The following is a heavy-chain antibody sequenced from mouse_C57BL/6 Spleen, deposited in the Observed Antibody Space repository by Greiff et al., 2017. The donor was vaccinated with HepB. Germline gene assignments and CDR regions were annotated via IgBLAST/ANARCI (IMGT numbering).Heavy chain of an antibody. D-gene: IGHD2-1*01. CDR2: IHPNSGST. CDR3: ARGYYGNYLAWFAY. Sequence: QVQLQQPGAELVKPGASVKLSCKASGYTFTSYWMHWVKQRPGQGLEWIGMIHPNSGSTNYNEKFKSKATLTVDKSSSTAYMQLSSLTSEDSAVYYGARGYYGNYLAWFAYWGQGTLVTVSA. CDR1: GYTFTSYW. J-gene: IGHJ3*01. V-gene: IGHV1-64*01.